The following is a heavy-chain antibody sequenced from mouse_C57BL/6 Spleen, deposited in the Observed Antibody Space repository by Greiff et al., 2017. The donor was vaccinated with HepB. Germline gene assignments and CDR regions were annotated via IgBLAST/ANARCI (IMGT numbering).Heavy chain of an antibody. Sequence: EVQLVESGGGLVKPGGSLKLSCAASGFTFSSYAMSWVRQTPEKRLEWVATISDGGSYTYYPDNVKGRFTISRDNAKNNLYLQMSHLKSEDTAMYYCARGEYDYDGAMDYWGQGTSVTVSS. CDR2: ISDGGSYT. J-gene: IGHJ4*01. V-gene: IGHV5-4*01. D-gene: IGHD2-4*01. CDR1: GFTFSSYA. CDR3: ARGEYDYDGAMDY.